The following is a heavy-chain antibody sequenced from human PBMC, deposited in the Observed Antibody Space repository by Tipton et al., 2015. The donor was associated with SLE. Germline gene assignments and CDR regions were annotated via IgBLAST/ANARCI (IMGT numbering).Heavy chain of an antibody. Sequence: SLRLSCAASGFTFSNYAMHWVRQAPGKGLEWVAVISYDGSNKYYADSVKGRFTISRHASKNTLYLQMNSLRPEDTAVYYCARGKYYFDYWGQGALVTVSS. J-gene: IGHJ4*02. CDR2: ISYDGSNK. CDR1: GFTFSNYA. D-gene: IGHD2/OR15-2a*01. CDR3: ARGKYYFDY. V-gene: IGHV3-30*14.